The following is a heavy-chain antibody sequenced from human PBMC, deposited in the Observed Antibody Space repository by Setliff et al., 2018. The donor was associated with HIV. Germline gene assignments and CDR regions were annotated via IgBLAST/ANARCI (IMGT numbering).Heavy chain of an antibody. CDR1: GGTFSLHY. J-gene: IGHJ6*04. CDR3: SRRGADSYYPRPLDV. Sequence: SETLSLTCAVSGGTFSLHYYTWIRQSPLRGLEWIGEIHHSGGTRSNPSLKSRVTISVDTSKNQFSLRLNSVTAADKAIYYCSRRGADSYYPRPLDVWGKGTTVTVSS. D-gene: IGHD3-10*01. CDR2: IHHSGGT. V-gene: IGHV4-34*01.